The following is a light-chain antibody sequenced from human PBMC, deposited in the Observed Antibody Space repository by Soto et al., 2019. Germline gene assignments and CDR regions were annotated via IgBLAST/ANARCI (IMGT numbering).Light chain of an antibody. CDR1: QSRGGNF. CDR2: ASS. V-gene: IGKV3-20*01. Sequence: EIVLTQSPGTLSLSPGERATLSCKTSQSRGGNFLAWYQHKPGQAPGLLIYASSNRATGIPDRFSGSASGTDFTLTINRLEPEDFAVYYCQLYGISPHFGQGTRLEIK. CDR3: QLYGISPH. J-gene: IGKJ5*01.